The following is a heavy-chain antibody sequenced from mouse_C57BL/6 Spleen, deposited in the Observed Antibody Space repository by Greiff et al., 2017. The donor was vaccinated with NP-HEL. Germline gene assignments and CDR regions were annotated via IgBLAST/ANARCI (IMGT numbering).Heavy chain of an antibody. V-gene: IGHV3-2*02. CDR3: ARTARIKY. CDR1: GYSITSGYG. D-gene: IGHD1-2*01. CDR2: ISYSGST. Sequence: EVQLQESGPGLVKPSPSLSLTCTVTGYSITSGYGWNWIRQFPGNKLEWMGYISYSGSTNYNPSLKSRISITRDTSKNQFFLQLNSVTTKDTATYYCARTARIKYWGQGTTLTVSS. J-gene: IGHJ2*01.